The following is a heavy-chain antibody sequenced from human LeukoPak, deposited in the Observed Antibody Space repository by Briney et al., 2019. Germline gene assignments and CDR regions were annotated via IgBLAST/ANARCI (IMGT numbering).Heavy chain of an antibody. J-gene: IGHJ5*02. D-gene: IGHD3-22*01. V-gene: IGHV4-59*01. Sequence: SETLSLTCTVSGGSIGSYYWSWIRQPPGKGLEWIGYIYYSGSTNYNPSLKSRVTISVDTSKNQFSLKLSSVTAADTAVYYCARFCNYYDSSGYYYGLDPWGQGTLVTVSS. CDR3: ARFCNYYDSSGYYYGLDP. CDR2: IYYSGST. CDR1: GGSIGSYY.